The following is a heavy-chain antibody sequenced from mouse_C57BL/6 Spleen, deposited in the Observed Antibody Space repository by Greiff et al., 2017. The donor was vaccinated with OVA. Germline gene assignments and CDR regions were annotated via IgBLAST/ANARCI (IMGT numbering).Heavy chain of an antibody. Sequence: EVMLVESEGGLVQPGSSMKLSCTASGFTFSDYYMAWVRQVPEKGLEWVANINYDGSSTYYLDSLKSRFIISRYNAKNILYLQMSSLKSEDTATYYCAREDWAAWFAYWGQGTLVTVSA. CDR2: INYDGSST. D-gene: IGHD4-1*01. V-gene: IGHV5-16*01. CDR1: GFTFSDYY. J-gene: IGHJ3*01. CDR3: AREDWAAWFAY.